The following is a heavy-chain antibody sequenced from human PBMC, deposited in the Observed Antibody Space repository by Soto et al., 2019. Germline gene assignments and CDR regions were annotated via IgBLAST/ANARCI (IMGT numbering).Heavy chain of an antibody. Sequence: GASVKVSCKASGYTFTSYAMHWVRQAPGQRLEWMGWINAGNGNTKYSQKFQGRVTITRDTSASTAYMELSSLRSEDTAVYYCARGIAVAGYNWFDPWGQGTLVTVSS. V-gene: IGHV1-3*01. D-gene: IGHD6-19*01. CDR3: ARGIAVAGYNWFDP. J-gene: IGHJ5*02. CDR1: GYTFTSYA. CDR2: INAGNGNT.